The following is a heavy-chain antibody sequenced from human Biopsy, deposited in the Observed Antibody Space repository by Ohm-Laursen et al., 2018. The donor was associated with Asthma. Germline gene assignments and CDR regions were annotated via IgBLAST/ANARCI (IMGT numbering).Heavy chain of an antibody. CDR3: ARQSGQEYGDSIPFDT. J-gene: IGHJ3*02. CDR1: GFVFSQCG. CDR2: VSSDGHNK. D-gene: IGHD3-22*01. Sequence: SLRLSCTASGFVFSQCGMHWVRQGPGKGLEWVALVSSDGHNKYYEDSVKGRFTISGDNSRNRLYLQINSLTVEDSAVYFCARQSGQEYGDSIPFDTWGQGTKVAVSS. V-gene: IGHV3-30*03.